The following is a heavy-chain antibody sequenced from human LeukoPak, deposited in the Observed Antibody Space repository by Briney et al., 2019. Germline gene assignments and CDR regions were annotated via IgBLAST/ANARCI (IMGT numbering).Heavy chain of an antibody. Sequence: PSETLSLTCTVSVGSISSSSYYWGWIRQPPGKGLEWIGSIYYSGSTYYNPSLKSRVTISVDTSKNQFSLKLSSVTAADTAVYYCARLMVVAATIDYWGQGTPVTVSS. CDR2: IYYSGST. J-gene: IGHJ4*02. V-gene: IGHV4-39*01. D-gene: IGHD2-15*01. CDR3: ARLMVVAATIDY. CDR1: VGSISSSSYY.